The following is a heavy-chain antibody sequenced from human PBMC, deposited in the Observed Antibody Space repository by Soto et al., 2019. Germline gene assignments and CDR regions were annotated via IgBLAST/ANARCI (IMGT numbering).Heavy chain of an antibody. CDR1: GGSISSGGYY. J-gene: IGHJ4*02. D-gene: IGHD5-18*01. CDR3: ARVSLTAMWVYFDY. CDR2: IYYSGST. V-gene: IGHV4-31*03. Sequence: SETLSLTCTVSGGSISSGGYYWSWIRQHPGKGLEWIGYIYYSGSTYYNPSLKSRVTISVDRSKNQFSLKLSSVTAADTAVYYCARVSLTAMWVYFDYWGQGTLVTVSS.